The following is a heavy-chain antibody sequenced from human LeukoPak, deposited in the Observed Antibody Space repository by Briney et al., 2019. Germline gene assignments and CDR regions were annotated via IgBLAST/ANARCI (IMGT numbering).Heavy chain of an antibody. V-gene: IGHV3-74*01. J-gene: IGHJ4*01. CDR2: INSDGSST. D-gene: IGHD1-26*01. CDR1: GFTFSSYW. Sequence: GGSLRLSCEASGFTFSSYWMHWVRQAPGKGLVWVSRINSDGSSTNYADSVKGRFTISRDNAKNTLYLQMNSLRAEDTAIYYCARPWGSGTYYAFFDYWGQEPWSPSPQ. CDR3: ARPWGSGTYYAFFDY.